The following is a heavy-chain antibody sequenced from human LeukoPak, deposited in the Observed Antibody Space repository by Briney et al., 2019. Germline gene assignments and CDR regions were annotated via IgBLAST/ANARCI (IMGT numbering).Heavy chain of an antibody. D-gene: IGHD5-24*01. CDR3: ARDGRWLQSGKLDY. CDR2: IIPIFGTA. CDR1: GGTFSSYA. Sequence: ASVKVSCKASGGTFSSYAISWVRQAPGQGLEWMGRIIPIFGTANYAQKFQGRVTITTDESTSTAYMELSSMRSEDTAVYYCARDGRWLQSGKLDYWGQGTLVTVSS. J-gene: IGHJ4*02. V-gene: IGHV1-69*05.